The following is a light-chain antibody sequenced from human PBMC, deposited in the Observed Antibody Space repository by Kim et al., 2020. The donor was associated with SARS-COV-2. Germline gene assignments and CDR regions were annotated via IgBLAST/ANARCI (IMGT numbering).Light chain of an antibody. V-gene: IGLV3-19*01. CDR2: GRN. CDR1: SLRSYY. Sequence: SSELTQDPAVYVALGQTVRITCQGDSLRSYYATGYQQRPRQAPVLVIYGRNNRPSGIPDRFSGSSSGNTASLTITGAHAEDEADFYCQSRDSGGNVLFGGGTKLTVL. J-gene: IGLJ2*01. CDR3: QSRDSGGNVL.